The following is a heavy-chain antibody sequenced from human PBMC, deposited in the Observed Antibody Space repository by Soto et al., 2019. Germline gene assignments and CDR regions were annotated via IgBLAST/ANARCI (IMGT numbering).Heavy chain of an antibody. CDR1: GYTFTNYG. V-gene: IGHV1-18*01. CDR3: ARGVGSGTYYNQYNWFDP. Sequence: ASVKVSCKASGYTFTNYGISWVRQAPGQGLEWMGWINTYNGNTNHAQKLQGRVTMTTDTSTSTAYMQLRSLRSDDTAVYYCARGVGSGTYYNQYNWFDPWGQGTLVTVS. J-gene: IGHJ5*02. D-gene: IGHD3-10*01. CDR2: INTYNGNT.